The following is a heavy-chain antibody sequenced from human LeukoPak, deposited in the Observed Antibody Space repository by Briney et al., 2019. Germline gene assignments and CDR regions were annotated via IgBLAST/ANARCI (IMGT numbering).Heavy chain of an antibody. D-gene: IGHD3-10*01. Sequence: ASVKVSCKASGYTFTGYYMHWVRQAPGQGLEWMGWINPNSGGTNYAQKFRGRVTMTRDTSISTAYMELSRLRSDDTAVYYCARSKLPSAWFDPWGQGTLVTVSS. CDR2: INPNSGGT. V-gene: IGHV1-2*02. J-gene: IGHJ5*02. CDR1: GYTFTGYY. CDR3: ARSKLPSAWFDP.